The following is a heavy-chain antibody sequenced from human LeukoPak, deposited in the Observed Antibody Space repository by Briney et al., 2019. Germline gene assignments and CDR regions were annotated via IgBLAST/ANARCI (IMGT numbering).Heavy chain of an antibody. D-gene: IGHD1-26*01. Sequence: GGSLRLSCAASGFIFSSYAVCWVRQAPGKGLEWVSAISSSGGGTYYADSVKGRFTISRDNSKNTLYLQMNSLRAEDTAVYYCAKKKVGAALYYGMDVWGQGTTVTVSS. J-gene: IGHJ6*02. V-gene: IGHV3-23*01. CDR2: ISSSGGGT. CDR3: AKKKVGAALYYGMDV. CDR1: GFIFSSYA.